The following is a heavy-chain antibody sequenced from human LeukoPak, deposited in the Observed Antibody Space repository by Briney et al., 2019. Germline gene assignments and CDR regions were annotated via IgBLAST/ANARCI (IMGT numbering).Heavy chain of an antibody. CDR1: GGSISSYY. V-gene: IGHV4-59*01. Sequence: SETLSLTCTVSGGSISSYYWSWIRQPPGKGLEWIGYIYYSGSTNYNPSLKSRATISVDTSKNQFSLKLSSVTAADTAVYYCARDFGGVYGRPLDYWGQGTLVTVSS. CDR2: IYYSGST. CDR3: ARDFGGVYGRPLDY. J-gene: IGHJ4*02. D-gene: IGHD3-3*01.